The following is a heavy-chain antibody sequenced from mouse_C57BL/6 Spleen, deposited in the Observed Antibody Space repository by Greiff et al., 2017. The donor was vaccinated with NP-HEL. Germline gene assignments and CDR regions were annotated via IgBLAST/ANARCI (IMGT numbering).Heavy chain of an antibody. V-gene: IGHV1-61*01. J-gene: IGHJ2*01. CDR3: ARSYGSSPFDY. CDR2: IYPSDSET. CDR1: GYTFTSYW. Sequence: VQLQQPGAELVRPGSSVKLSCKASGYTFTSYWMDWVKQRPGQGLEWIGNIYPSDSETHYNQKFKDKATLTVDKSSSTAYMQLSSLTSEDSAVYYCARSYGSSPFDYWGQGTTLTVSS. D-gene: IGHD1-1*01.